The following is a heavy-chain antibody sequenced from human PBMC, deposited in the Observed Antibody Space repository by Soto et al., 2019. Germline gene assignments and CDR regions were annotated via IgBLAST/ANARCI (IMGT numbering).Heavy chain of an antibody. V-gene: IGHV1-18*01. D-gene: IGHD6-19*01. CDR3: ARTPQWLVPYFDY. Sequence: ASVKVSCKASGYTYTCYGISWVRQAPGQGLEWMGWISAHNGNTNYAQKLHGRVTMTTDTSTSTAYMELRSLRSDDTAVYYCARTPQWLVPYFDYWGQGTLVTVSS. CDR1: GYTYTCYG. CDR2: ISAHNGNT. J-gene: IGHJ4*02.